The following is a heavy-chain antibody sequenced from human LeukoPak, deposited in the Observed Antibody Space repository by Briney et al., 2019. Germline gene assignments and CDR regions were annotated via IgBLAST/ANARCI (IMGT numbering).Heavy chain of an antibody. CDR3: ARVIGIAVAPFDP. CDR1: GGTFSSYA. V-gene: IGHV1-69*13. Sequence: SVKVSCKASGGTFSSYAISWVRQAPGQGLEWMGGIIPIFGTANYAQKFQSRVTITADESTSTAYMELSSLRSDDTAVYYCARVIGIAVAPFDPWGQGTLVTVSS. CDR2: IIPIFGTA. J-gene: IGHJ5*02. D-gene: IGHD6-19*01.